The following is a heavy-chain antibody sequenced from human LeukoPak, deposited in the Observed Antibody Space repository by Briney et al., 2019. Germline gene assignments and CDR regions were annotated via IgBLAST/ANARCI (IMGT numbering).Heavy chain of an antibody. CDR2: IFHSGST. Sequence: PSETLSLTCAVSDFSISSDYYWGWIRQPPGKGLEWIGTIFHSGSTYYNPSLKSRVTISVDTSKNRFSRKLDSVTAADTAVYYCARHSQWGVIPWAFHIWGQGTMVTVSS. CDR3: ARHSQWGVIPWAFHI. J-gene: IGHJ3*02. V-gene: IGHV4-38-2*01. D-gene: IGHD3-16*02. CDR1: DFSISSDYY.